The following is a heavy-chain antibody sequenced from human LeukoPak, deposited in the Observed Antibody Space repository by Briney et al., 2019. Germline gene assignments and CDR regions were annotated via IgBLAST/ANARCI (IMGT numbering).Heavy chain of an antibody. CDR1: GFTFSSYS. V-gene: IGHV3-21*01. J-gene: IGHJ4*02. CDR3: AGASGGNRPFDY. CDR2: IGSANSYI. Sequence: PGGSLRLPCAASGFTFSSYSMNWVRQAPGKGLEWVSSIGSANSYIYYADSLKGRFTISRDNAKNSLYLQMNSLRAEDTAVYYCAGASGGNRPFDYWGQGTLVTVSS. D-gene: IGHD1-14*01.